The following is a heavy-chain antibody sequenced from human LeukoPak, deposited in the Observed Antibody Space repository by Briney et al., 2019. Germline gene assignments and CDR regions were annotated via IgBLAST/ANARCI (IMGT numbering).Heavy chain of an antibody. D-gene: IGHD6-13*01. V-gene: IGHV4-4*09. CDR2: IYTSGST. Sequence: SETLSLTCTVSGGSISSYYWSWIRQPPGKGLEWIGYIYTSGSTNYNLSLQSRVTISVDTSKNQFSLNLSSVTAADTAVYYCASAAGGYYFDYWGQGALVTVSS. J-gene: IGHJ4*02. CDR3: ASAAGGYYFDY. CDR1: GGSISSYY.